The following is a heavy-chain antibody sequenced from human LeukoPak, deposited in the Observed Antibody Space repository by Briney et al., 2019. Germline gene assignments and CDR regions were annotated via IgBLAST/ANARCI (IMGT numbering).Heavy chain of an antibody. Sequence: ASVKVSCKASGYTFTSYGISWVRQAPGQGLEWMGWISGYNGNTNYAQKLQGRVTMTTDTSTSTAYMELRSLTSDDTAVYYCARGKGSGSYCARGCYYYYMDVWGKGTTVTISS. CDR1: GYTFTSYG. CDR2: ISGYNGNT. J-gene: IGHJ6*03. D-gene: IGHD3-10*01. V-gene: IGHV1-18*01. CDR3: ARGKGSGSYCARGCYYYYMDV.